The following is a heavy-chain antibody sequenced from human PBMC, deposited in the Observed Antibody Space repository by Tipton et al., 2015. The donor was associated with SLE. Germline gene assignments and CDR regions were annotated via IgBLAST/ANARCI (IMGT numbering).Heavy chain of an antibody. J-gene: IGHJ3*02. CDR2: MHYRGDT. Sequence: TLSLTCTVSGDSISRYYWSWIRQPPGRGLEWIGYMHYRGDTHYNPSLKSRVTISVDTSKIHFSLNLSSVTAADTAVYYCAREAVGSGFGALDIWGQGTMVTVSS. V-gene: IGHV4-59*12. CDR3: AREAVGSGFGALDI. D-gene: IGHD3-3*01. CDR1: GDSISRYY.